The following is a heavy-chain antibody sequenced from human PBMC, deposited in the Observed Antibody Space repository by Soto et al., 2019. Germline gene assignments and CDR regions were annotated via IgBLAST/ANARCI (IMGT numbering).Heavy chain of an antibody. CDR3: ARDRGSIAARVGDY. D-gene: IGHD6-6*01. Sequence: QVQLVQSGAEVKKPGASVKVSCKASGYTFTSYGISWVRQAPGQGLEWMGWISAYNGNTHYEQKLQGRVTRTTDTSTSTAYMELRSMRSDDTAGYYCARDRGSIAARVGDYWGQGTLVTVSS. CDR1: GYTFTSYG. CDR2: ISAYNGNT. J-gene: IGHJ4*02. V-gene: IGHV1-18*04.